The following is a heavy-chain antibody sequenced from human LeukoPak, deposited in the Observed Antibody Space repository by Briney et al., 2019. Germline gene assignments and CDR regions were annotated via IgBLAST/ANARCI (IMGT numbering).Heavy chain of an antibody. J-gene: IGHJ4*02. CDR2: IYSGGST. D-gene: IGHD3-22*01. Sequence: GGPLRLSCAASGFTDSSNYMSWARQAPGKGLEWVSVIYSGGSTYYADSVKGRFTISRDNSKNTLYLQMNSLRAEDTAVYYCARSEGYYDSSGYPDWGQGTLVTVSS. CDR1: GFTDSSNY. V-gene: IGHV3-53*01. CDR3: ARSEGYYDSSGYPD.